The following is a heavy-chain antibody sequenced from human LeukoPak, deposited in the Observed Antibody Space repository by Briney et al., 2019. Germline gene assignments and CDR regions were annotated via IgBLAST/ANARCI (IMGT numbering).Heavy chain of an antibody. CDR3: VTSRYSGHDLGY. CDR1: QYLFANYY. CDR2: INPDGHGS. V-gene: IGHV1-2*02. D-gene: IGHD5-12*01. Sequence: ASVKVSCKTPQYLFANYYIHWVRQAPGQGVEWLGRINPDGHGSSYARKILGRVIMTTDTSINTAYMELSILTSDDTAVYFCVTSRYSGHDLGYWGQGTLVTVSS. J-gene: IGHJ4*02.